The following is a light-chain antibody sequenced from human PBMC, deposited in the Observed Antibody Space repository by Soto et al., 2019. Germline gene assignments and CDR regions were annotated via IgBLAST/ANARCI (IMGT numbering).Light chain of an antibody. J-gene: IGKJ1*01. CDR3: QLSDSTWT. V-gene: IGKV1-39*01. CDR1: QNIRSY. Sequence: DIVLTQSPSSLSASIGDRVTITCRASQNIRSYLNWYQQKPGKAPKLLIHAASSLQSGVPSRFSGSGSGTDFTLTISSLQPEDFAAYYCQLSDSTWTFGQGTKVDIK. CDR2: AAS.